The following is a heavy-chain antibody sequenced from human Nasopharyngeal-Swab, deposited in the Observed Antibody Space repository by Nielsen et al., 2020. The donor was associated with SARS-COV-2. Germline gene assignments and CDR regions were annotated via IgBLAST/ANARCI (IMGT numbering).Heavy chain of an antibody. D-gene: IGHD4-23*01. V-gene: IGHV4-4*02. CDR2: IYRTGTT. Sequence: SETLSLTCAVSGGSIDSITWWSWVRQPPGKGLEWIGEIYRTGTTNYNPSLSRRVSVSLDISKNEFSLELSSVTAADTAVYYCARAPSGKFDSWGQGTLVTVSS. CDR1: GGSIDSITW. J-gene: IGHJ4*02. CDR3: ARAPSGKFDS.